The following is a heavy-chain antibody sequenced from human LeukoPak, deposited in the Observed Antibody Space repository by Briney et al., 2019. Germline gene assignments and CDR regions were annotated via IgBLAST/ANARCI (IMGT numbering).Heavy chain of an antibody. CDR3: ARVPAHYYGSGSYDY. D-gene: IGHD3-10*01. CDR2: ISAYNGNT. V-gene: IGHV1-18*01. J-gene: IGHJ4*02. Sequence: ASGKVSCKASGYTFTSYGISWVRQPPGQGLEWMGWISAYNGNTNYAQKLQGRVTITTDTSTSTAYMELRSLRSDDTAVYYCARVPAHYYGSGSYDYWGQGTLVTVSS. CDR1: GYTFTSYG.